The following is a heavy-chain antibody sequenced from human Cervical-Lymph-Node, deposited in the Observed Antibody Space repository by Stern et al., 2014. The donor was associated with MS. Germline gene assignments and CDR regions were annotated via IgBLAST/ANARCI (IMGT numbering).Heavy chain of an antibody. Sequence: QMQLVQSGAEVKKPGSPVRVSCKASGGTFTTYAISWVRQAPGQGLEWMGGIIPMSGTEKYAQKFQGRVTLTAEAYTTTAFLELSSLKFDDTAVYYCARDLSGIGYYDYWGQGTLVAVSS. J-gene: IGHJ4*02. D-gene: IGHD3-22*01. CDR2: IIPMSGTE. CDR1: GGTFTTYA. V-gene: IGHV1-69*01. CDR3: ARDLSGIGYYDY.